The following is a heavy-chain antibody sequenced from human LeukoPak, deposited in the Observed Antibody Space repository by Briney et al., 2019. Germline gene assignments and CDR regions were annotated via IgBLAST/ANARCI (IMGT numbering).Heavy chain of an antibody. CDR3: ARSFWQQLGYDFDY. CDR1: GFTFSSYW. D-gene: IGHD6-13*01. CDR2: IKQDGSEK. J-gene: IGHJ4*02. Sequence: TGGSLRLSCAASGFTFSSYWMSWVRQAPGKGLEWVANIKQDGSEKYYVDSVKGRFTISRDNAKNSLHLQMNSLRAEDTAVYYCARSFWQQLGYDFDYWGQGTLVTVSS. V-gene: IGHV3-7*01.